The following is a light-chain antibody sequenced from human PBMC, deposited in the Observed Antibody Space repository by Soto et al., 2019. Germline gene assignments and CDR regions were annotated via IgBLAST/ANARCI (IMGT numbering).Light chain of an antibody. Sequence: QPVLTQSPSASASLGASVKLTCTLSSGHYAYTIAWLQQRPEKGPRYLMRLDRDGSHKKGDGVPDRFSGSSSGGERYLTISSLQSEDEADYYCQAYDYSLTASVFGGGTKLTVL. CDR2: LDRDGSH. CDR1: SGHYAYT. V-gene: IGLV4-69*01. J-gene: IGLJ3*02. CDR3: QAYDYSLTASV.